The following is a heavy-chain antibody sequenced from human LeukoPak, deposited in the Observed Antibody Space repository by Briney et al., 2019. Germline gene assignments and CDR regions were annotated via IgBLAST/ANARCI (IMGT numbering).Heavy chain of an antibody. V-gene: IGHV4-31*03. J-gene: IGHJ4*02. CDR1: GVSISSGGYY. CDR3: ARSSPYYGFDY. D-gene: IGHD3-10*01. Sequence: PSQTLSLTCTVSGVSISSGGYYWSWIRQHPGKGLEWIGYIYYSGSTYYNPSLKSRVTISVDTSKNQFSLQLSSVTAADTAVYYCARSSPYYGFDYWGQGTLVTVSS. CDR2: IYYSGST.